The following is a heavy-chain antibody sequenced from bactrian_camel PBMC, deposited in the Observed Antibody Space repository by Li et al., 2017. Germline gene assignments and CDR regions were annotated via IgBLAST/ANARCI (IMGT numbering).Heavy chain of an antibody. Sequence: QVQLVESGGDSVQAGGSLKLSCAASAHIYSSYCMAWFRQAPGQKREVVATISTGGSSTMYHDSVKGRFTISRESGKNTAHLQMTSLIPEDSGVYYCAGDRPYGAWYMESQYRYWGRGTQVT. CDR1: AHIYSSYC. J-gene: IGHJ4*01. D-gene: IGHD6*01. V-gene: IGHV3S53*01. CDR3: AGDRPYGAWYMESQYRY. CDR2: ISTGGSST.